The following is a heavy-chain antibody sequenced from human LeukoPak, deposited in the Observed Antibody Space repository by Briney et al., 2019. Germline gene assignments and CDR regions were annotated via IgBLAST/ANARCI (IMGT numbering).Heavy chain of an antibody. J-gene: IGHJ4*02. Sequence: SETLSLTCAVYGGSFSGYYWSWLRQPPGKGLEWIGEINHSGSTNYSPSLKSRITISVDTSKNQFSLKLISVTAADTAVYYCARKVSIRGGFHWGQGTLVTVSS. V-gene: IGHV4-34*01. CDR3: ARKVSIRGGFH. CDR2: INHSGST. CDR1: GGSFSGYY. D-gene: IGHD2-21*01.